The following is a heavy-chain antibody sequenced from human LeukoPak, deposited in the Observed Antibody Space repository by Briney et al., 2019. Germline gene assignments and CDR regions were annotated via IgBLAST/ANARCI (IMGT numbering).Heavy chain of an antibody. J-gene: IGHJ4*02. CDR2: INHSGST. CDR1: GGSFSGYY. Sequence: SETLSLTCAVYGGSFSGYYWSWLRQPPGKGLEWIGEINHSGSTNYNPSLKSRVTISVDTSKNQFSLKLSSVTAADTAVYYCARAVYYYGAGSLFDYWGQGTLVTVSS. V-gene: IGHV4-34*01. CDR3: ARAVYYYGAGSLFDY. D-gene: IGHD3-10*01.